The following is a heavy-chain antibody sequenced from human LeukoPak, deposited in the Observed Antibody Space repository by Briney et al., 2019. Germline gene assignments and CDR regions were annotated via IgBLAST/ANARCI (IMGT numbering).Heavy chain of an antibody. CDR2: IRNAGDGYTT. J-gene: IGHJ4*02. CDR3: ASPLDYYDSSGYHQGGD. Sequence: GGSLRLSCAASGFSLSDHYMDWVRQAPGQGPELIGHIRNAGDGYTTEYAASVKGRFTVSRDNAKNSLHLQMNSLRAEDTAVYYCASPLDYYDSSGYHQGGDWGQGTLVTVSS. CDR1: GFSLSDHY. D-gene: IGHD3-22*01. V-gene: IGHV3-72*01.